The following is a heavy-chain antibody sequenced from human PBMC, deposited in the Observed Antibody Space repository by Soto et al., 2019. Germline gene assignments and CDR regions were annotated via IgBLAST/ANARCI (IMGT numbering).Heavy chain of an antibody. D-gene: IGHD5-12*01. CDR2: IYSSGGT. J-gene: IGHJ1*01. Sequence: QVQPQESGPGLVKPSETLSLTCSVSGGSISSGSYYWTWIRQPPGKGLEWIGYIYSSGGTSYNPSLKSRVTISVDTSKNQFSLKLSSVTAAETAVYYCARDGDGYDHWGQGTLVTVSS. CDR1: GGSISSGSYY. V-gene: IGHV4-61*01. CDR3: ARDGDGYDH.